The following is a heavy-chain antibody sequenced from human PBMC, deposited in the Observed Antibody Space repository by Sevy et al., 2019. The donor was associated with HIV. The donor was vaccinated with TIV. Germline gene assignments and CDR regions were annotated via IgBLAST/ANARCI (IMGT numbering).Heavy chain of an antibody. CDR1: GFTFDDYA. CDR3: SGGPGYYYYGMDV. J-gene: IGHJ6*02. CDR2: ISWNSGSR. Sequence: GGSLRLSCAASGFTFDDYAMHWVRQAPGKGLEWVSGISWNSGSRGYADSVKGRFTISRDNAKNSLYLQMNSLRAEDTALYYCSGGPGYYYYGMDVWGQGTTVTVSS. D-gene: IGHD3-10*01. V-gene: IGHV3-9*01.